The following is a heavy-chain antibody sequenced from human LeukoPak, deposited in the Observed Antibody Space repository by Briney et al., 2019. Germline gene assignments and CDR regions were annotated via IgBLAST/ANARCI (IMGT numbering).Heavy chain of an antibody. CDR2: VFRSGST. D-gene: IGHD5-12*01. CDR3: AGGRGFGFGIDY. CDR1: GDSVSNLYPY. J-gene: IGHJ4*02. Sequence: PSETLSLTCSVSGDSVSNLYPYWSWIRQPPGKGLGWIGHVFRSGSTHYNPSLKSRVTISADTSRNQFFLRMSSVTAADTAVYYCAGGRGFGFGIDYWGQGNLVTVSS. V-gene: IGHV4-61*01.